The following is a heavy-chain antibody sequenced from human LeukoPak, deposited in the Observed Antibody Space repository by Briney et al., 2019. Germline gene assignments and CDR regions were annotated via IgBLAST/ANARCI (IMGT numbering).Heavy chain of an antibody. CDR3: ARAGGGDTAMDFDY. Sequence: PGGSLRLSCAASGFTVSSNYMSWVRQPPGKGLEWIGEISHSGSTNYNPSLKSRVTISVGRSKNQFSLTLNSVTAADTAVYYCARAGGGDTAMDFDYWGQGTLVTVSS. V-gene: IGHV4-4*02. CDR2: ISHSGST. CDR1: GFTVSSNY. J-gene: IGHJ4*02. D-gene: IGHD5-18*01.